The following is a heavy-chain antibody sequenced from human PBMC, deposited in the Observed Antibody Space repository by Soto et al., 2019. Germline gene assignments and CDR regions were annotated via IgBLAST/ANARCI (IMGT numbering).Heavy chain of an antibody. V-gene: IGHV1-2*02. CDR2: IKHKSGGT. CDR1: GHTFTGYY. CDR3: ARGKAIDAEIFNGFDP. J-gene: IGHJ5*02. Sequence: QVQPVQSRAEVKKPGASVKISCKASGHTFTGYYIHWVRQSPGQGLEWMGWIKHKSGGTDYGQKFQGRVTMTRDTAISTVYMALTRLRSADTAVYYCARGKAIDAEIFNGFDPWGQGTLVTVSS. D-gene: IGHD3-9*01.